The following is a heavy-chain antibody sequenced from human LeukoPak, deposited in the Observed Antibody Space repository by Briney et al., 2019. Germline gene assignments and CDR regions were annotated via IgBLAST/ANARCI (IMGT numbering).Heavy chain of an antibody. Sequence: SETLSLTCTVSGGSISNYHWSWIRQPAGKGLEWIGQIHTSGSTNYNPPLKSRVTVSIDTPENQLSLTIRSVTAADTAIYYCARRHISSGWSFDYWGQGTLVAVSS. D-gene: IGHD6-19*01. J-gene: IGHJ4*02. CDR1: GGSISNYH. CDR3: ARRHISSGWSFDY. CDR2: IHTSGST. V-gene: IGHV4-4*07.